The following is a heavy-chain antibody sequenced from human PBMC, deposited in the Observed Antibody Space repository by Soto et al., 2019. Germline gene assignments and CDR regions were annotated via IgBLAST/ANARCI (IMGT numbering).Heavy chain of an antibody. CDR3: AKLLRPGLQFFDF. J-gene: IGHJ4*02. CDR2: ISSSGDHT. V-gene: IGHV3-23*01. CDR1: GFTFSDYA. D-gene: IGHD4-4*01. Sequence: EVQLLESGGGLVQPGGSLRLSCAASGFTFSDYAMSWVRQAPGKGLDWDSAISSSGDHTFYADSVKGRFTISRDNSKNTLYLQVNSLRAEDTAVYYCAKLLRPGLQFFDFWGQGTLVTVSS.